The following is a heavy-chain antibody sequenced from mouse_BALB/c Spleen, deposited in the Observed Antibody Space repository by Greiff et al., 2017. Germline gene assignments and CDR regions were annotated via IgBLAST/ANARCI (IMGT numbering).Heavy chain of an antibody. CDR1: GYTFTSYW. V-gene: IGHV1-69*02. CDR2: IYPSDSYT. CDR3: TRSGGYRYYFDY. Sequence: VQLQQPGAELVRPGASVKLSCKASGYTFTSYWINWVKQRPRQGLEWIGNIYPSDSYTNYNQKFKDKATLTVDKSSSTAYMQLSSPTSEDSAVYYCTRSGGYRYYFDYWGQGTTLTVSS. D-gene: IGHD2-2*01. J-gene: IGHJ2*01.